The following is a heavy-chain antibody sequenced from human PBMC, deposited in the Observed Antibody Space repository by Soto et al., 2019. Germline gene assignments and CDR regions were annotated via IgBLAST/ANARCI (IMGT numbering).Heavy chain of an antibody. CDR3: ERLTADIVVEVTATRRRGYYFDY. Sequence: SETLSLTCTVSGGSISSSSYYWGWIRQPPGKGLEGIGSIYYSGSTYYNPSLKSRVTISVDTSKNQFSLKLSSVTAADTAVYYCERLTADIVVEVTATRRRGYYFDYWGQGTLVTVSS. J-gene: IGHJ4*02. CDR2: IYYSGST. V-gene: IGHV4-39*01. CDR1: GGSISSSSYY. D-gene: IGHD2-15*01.